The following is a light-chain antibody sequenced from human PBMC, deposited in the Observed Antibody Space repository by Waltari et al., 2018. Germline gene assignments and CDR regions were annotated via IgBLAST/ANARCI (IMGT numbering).Light chain of an antibody. CDR2: HAS. Sequence: EIVLTQSLVILSLSPEETATLSCSASQSITNYLAWYQQRPGQAPRLRIYHASNRATGIPARFSGSGSGTDFTLTINSLEPEDFAVYYCQQRGTWPPITFGQGTRLEIK. CDR3: QQRGTWPPIT. V-gene: IGKV3-11*01. CDR1: QSITNY. J-gene: IGKJ5*01.